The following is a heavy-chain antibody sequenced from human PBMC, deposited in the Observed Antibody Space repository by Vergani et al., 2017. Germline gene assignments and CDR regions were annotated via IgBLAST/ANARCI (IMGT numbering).Heavy chain of an antibody. J-gene: IGHJ4*02. CDR3: TKGSRGYTGYFFDY. CDR1: GFSFPGYA. CDR2: VSGSSATP. D-gene: IGHD5-12*01. Sequence: QMESGGGLVKPGGSLRLSCEASGFSFPGYAMSWVRQAPGKGLEWVSSVSGSSATPYYADSVKGRFIISRDNSKNTLHLQMNSLRADDTAVYYCTKGSRGYTGYFFDYWGQGTLATVSS. V-gene: IGHV3-23*01.